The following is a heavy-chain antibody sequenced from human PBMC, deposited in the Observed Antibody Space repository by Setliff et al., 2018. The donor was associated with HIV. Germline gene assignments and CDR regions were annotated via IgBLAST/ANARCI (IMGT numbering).Heavy chain of an antibody. J-gene: IGHJ1*01. Sequence: SETLSLTCAVYGGSFSGYCWSWIRQPPGKGLEWIGEIQHSGRTNYSPSLKSRVTTSVDTSKNQFSLKLRSVTAADTAVYYCARQWRDQYNSGVSTEYFQHWGLGTLVTVSS. D-gene: IGHD3-22*01. V-gene: IGHV4-34*01. CDR2: IQHSGRT. CDR3: ARQWRDQYNSGVSTEYFQH. CDR1: GGSFSGYC.